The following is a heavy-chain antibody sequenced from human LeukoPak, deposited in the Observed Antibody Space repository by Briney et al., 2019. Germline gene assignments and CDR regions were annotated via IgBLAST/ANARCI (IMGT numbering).Heavy chain of an antibody. V-gene: IGHV1-69*05. Sequence: SVKVSCKASGGTFSSYAISWVRQAPGQGLEWMGGIIPIFGTANYAQKFQGRVTITTDESTSTAYMELSSLRSEDTAVYYCATIPYGSGLMGYFDYWGQGTLVTVSS. J-gene: IGHJ4*02. D-gene: IGHD3-10*01. CDR2: IIPIFGTA. CDR1: GGTFSSYA. CDR3: ATIPYGSGLMGYFDY.